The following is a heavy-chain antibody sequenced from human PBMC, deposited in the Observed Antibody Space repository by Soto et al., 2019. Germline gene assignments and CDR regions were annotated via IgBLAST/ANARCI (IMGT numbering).Heavy chain of an antibody. V-gene: IGHV3-30-3*01. Sequence: QVQLVESGGGVVQPGRSLRLSCAASGFTFISYAMHWVRQAPGKGVEWVAVISFDGSTEYYADSVKGRFTISRDNSKNTVYLQMNSLRSEDTAVYYCARSRHGSGSYTHFYYGLDVW. CDR2: ISFDGSTE. CDR1: GFTFISYA. D-gene: IGHD3-10*01. J-gene: IGHJ6*01. CDR3: ARSRHGSGSYTHFYYGLDV.